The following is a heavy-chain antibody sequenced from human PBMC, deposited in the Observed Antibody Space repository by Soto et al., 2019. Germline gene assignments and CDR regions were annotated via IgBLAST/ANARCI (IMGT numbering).Heavy chain of an antibody. Sequence: EVQLVESGGGLVQPGGSLRLSCGASGFTFRTYWLSWVRQVPGKGLEWVANINQDGSEKNYVDSVKGRFTISRDNAKNSLHLQMSSLRAEDTALYYCARHGSTSWYSYDYHGMDVWGQGTTVTVSS. J-gene: IGHJ6*02. CDR3: ARHGSTSWYSYDYHGMDV. V-gene: IGHV3-7*05. CDR2: INQDGSEK. CDR1: GFTFRTYW. D-gene: IGHD5-18*01.